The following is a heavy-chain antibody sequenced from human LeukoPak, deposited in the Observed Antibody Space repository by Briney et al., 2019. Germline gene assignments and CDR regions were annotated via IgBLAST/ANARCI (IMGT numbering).Heavy chain of an antibody. CDR2: IYYSGST. Sequence: PSETLSLTCTVSGGSIVSYYWSWIRQPPGKGLEWIGYIYYSGSTNYNPSLKSRVTISVDTSKNQFSLKLSSVTAADTAVYYCARDRTAAGYNYYYYYGMDVWGQGTTVTVSS. V-gene: IGHV4-59*01. CDR1: GGSIVSYY. CDR3: ARDRTAAGYNYYYYYGMDV. D-gene: IGHD6-13*01. J-gene: IGHJ6*02.